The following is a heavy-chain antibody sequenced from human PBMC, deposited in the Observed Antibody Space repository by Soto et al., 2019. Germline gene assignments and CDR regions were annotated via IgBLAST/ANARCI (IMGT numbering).Heavy chain of an antibody. V-gene: IGHV1-69*02. J-gene: IGHJ6*02. CDR1: GGTFSSYT. CDR2: IIPILGIA. D-gene: IGHD1-26*01. Sequence: QVQLVQSGAEVKKPGSSVKVSCKASGGTFSSYTISWVRQAPGQGLEWMGRIIPILGIANYAQKFQGRVRITAEKSTSTAEMELSSLRSEDTAVYYCARLRDSDGMDVWGQGTTVTVSS. CDR3: ARLRDSDGMDV.